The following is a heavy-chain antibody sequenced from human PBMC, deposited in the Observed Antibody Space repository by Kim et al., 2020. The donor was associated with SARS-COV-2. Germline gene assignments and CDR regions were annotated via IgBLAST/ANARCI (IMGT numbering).Heavy chain of an antibody. D-gene: IGHD3-10*01. CDR3: ARESPGTYYFGY. Sequence: ASVKVSCKASGYSFTSYLIHWARQAPGQGLEYMGIISPGSGYTNYAQRFQGRVSMTRDTSTSTVYVDLSRLTSEDTAVYYCARESPGTYYFGYWGQGTLV. CDR1: GYSFTSYL. V-gene: IGHV1-46*01. CDR2: ISPGSGYT. J-gene: IGHJ4*02.